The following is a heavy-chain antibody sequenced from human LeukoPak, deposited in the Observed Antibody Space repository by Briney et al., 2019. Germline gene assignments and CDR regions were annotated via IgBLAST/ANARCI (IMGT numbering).Heavy chain of an antibody. Sequence: SETLSLTCAVSGGSISSSNWWSWVRQPPGKGLEWIGEIYHSGSTNYNPSLKSRVTISVDKSKNQFSLKLSSVTAADTAVYYCARGGVLEWLLSGWFDPWGQGTLVTVSS. CDR3: ARGGVLEWLLSGWFDP. D-gene: IGHD3-3*01. CDR2: IYHSGST. J-gene: IGHJ5*02. V-gene: IGHV4-4*02. CDR1: GGSISSSNW.